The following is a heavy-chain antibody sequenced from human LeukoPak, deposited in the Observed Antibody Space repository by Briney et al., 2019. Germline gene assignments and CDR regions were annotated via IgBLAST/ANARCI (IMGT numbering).Heavy chain of an antibody. CDR1: GGSISSYY. Sequence: SETLSLTCTVSGGSISSYYWSWIRQPPGKGLERIGYIHYSGSTNYNPSLKSRVTISVDTSKNQFSLKLSSVTAADTAVYYCARSSKALGDFDYWGQGTLVTVSS. CDR2: IHYSGST. V-gene: IGHV4-59*08. CDR3: ARSSKALGDFDY. J-gene: IGHJ4*02. D-gene: IGHD3-16*01.